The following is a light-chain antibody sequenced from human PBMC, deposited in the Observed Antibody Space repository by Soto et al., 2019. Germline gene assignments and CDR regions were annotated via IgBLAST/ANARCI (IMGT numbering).Light chain of an antibody. V-gene: IGKV3-11*01. J-gene: IGKJ4*01. CDR1: QTVSRY. CDR3: QQRSAWPLFT. Sequence: VLTQSPATLSLSPGERATLSCRASQTVSRYLAWYQQKPGQAPRLLIYYASNRATGIPARFSGSGSGTDYTLTISSLEPEDVAVYYCQQRSAWPLFTFGGGTKVEI. CDR2: YAS.